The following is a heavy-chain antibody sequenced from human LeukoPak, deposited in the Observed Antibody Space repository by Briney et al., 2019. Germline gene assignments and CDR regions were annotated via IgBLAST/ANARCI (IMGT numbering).Heavy chain of an antibody. D-gene: IGHD4-23*01. CDR1: GYTFTGYY. CDR3: ARGLSYGGNSELSN. V-gene: IGHV1-8*02. Sequence: WASVKVSCKASGYTFTGYYMHWVRQAPGQGLEWMGWMNPNSGNTGYAQKFQGRVTMTRNTSISTAYMELSSLRSEDTAVYYCARGLSYGGNSELSNWGQGTLVTVSS. CDR2: MNPNSGNT. J-gene: IGHJ1*01.